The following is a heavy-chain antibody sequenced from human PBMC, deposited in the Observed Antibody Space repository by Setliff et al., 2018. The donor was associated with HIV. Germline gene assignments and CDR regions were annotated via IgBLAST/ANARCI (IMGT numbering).Heavy chain of an antibody. CDR2: INPNSGDT. J-gene: IGHJ6*03. CDR1: GYTFTGYY. CDR3: AREYRSSWYGKSVGYIDV. V-gene: IGHV1-2*02. Sequence: ASVKVSCKASGYTFTGYYMHWVRQAPGQGLEWMGWINPNSGDTNYAQKFQGRVTLTRDTSTSAVYMELTSLRSDDTAVYYCAREYRSSWYGKSVGYIDVWGEGTTVTVSS. D-gene: IGHD6-19*01.